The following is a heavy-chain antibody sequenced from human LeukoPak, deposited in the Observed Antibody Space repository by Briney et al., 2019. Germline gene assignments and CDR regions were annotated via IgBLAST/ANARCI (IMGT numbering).Heavy chain of an antibody. CDR3: TRDGLTGSPFEL. D-gene: IGHD1-1*01. V-gene: IGHV3-33*01. CDR2: IWFDGSKQ. J-gene: IGHJ4*02. CDR1: GFTFSKHG. Sequence: GGSLRLSCVASGFTFSKHGMHWVRQAPGKGLEWVAGIWFDGSKQNYGDSVKGRFTISRDNSRNTVHLQMSGLRSEDTAVYYCTRDGLTGSPFELWGQGTMVTVSS.